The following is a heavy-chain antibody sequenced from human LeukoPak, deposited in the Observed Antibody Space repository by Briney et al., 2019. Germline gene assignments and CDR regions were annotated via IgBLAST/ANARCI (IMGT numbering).Heavy chain of an antibody. CDR3: ARGQGGVWFGGAFNI. D-gene: IGHD3-10*01. J-gene: IGHJ3*02. V-gene: IGHV3-7*01. Sequence: GGSLRLSCAASGVTFSSYWMSWVRQAPGKGLEWVANIKEDGSEKYYVDSVKGRFTISRDNAKNSLYLQMNSLRAKDTAVYYCARGQGGVWFGGAFNIWGQGTMVTVSS. CDR1: GVTFSSYW. CDR2: IKEDGSEK.